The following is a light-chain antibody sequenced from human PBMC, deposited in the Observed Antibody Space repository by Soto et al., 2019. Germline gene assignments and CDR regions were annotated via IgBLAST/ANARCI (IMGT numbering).Light chain of an antibody. CDR1: SSDVGGYNY. J-gene: IGLJ2*01. V-gene: IGLV2-14*01. CDR2: DVS. Sequence: QSALTQPASVFGSPGQSITISCTGTSSDVGGYNYVSWYQQHPGKDPKLMIYDVSNRSSGVSNRFSGSKSGNTASLTISGLQAEDEADYYCSSYTSSTYVVFGGGTKLTVL. CDR3: SSYTSSTYVV.